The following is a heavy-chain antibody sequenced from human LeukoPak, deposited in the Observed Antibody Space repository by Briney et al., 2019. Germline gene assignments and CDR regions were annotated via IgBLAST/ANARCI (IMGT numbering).Heavy chain of an antibody. V-gene: IGHV3-30*18. Sequence: GGSLRLSCAASGFTFSSYGMHWVRQAPGKGLEWVAVISYGGSNKYYADSVKGRFTISRDNSKNTLYLQMNSLRAEDTAVYYCAKVGSSGKGCMDVWGQGTTVTVSS. D-gene: IGHD6-19*01. CDR2: ISYGGSNK. CDR1: GFTFSSYG. J-gene: IGHJ6*02. CDR3: AKVGSSGKGCMDV.